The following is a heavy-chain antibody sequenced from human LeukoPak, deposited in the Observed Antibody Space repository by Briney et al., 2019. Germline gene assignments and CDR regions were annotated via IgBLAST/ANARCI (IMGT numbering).Heavy chain of an antibody. Sequence: PSETLSLTCTVSGGSISSSSYYWGWIRQPPGKGREWIGSIYYSGSTYYNPSLKSRVTISVDTSKNQFSLKLSSVTAADTAVYYCARVGYCSGGSCSYDTVFDYWGQGTLVTVSS. J-gene: IGHJ4*02. CDR2: IYYSGST. CDR1: GGSISSSSYY. CDR3: ARVGYCSGGSCSYDTVFDY. V-gene: IGHV4-39*07. D-gene: IGHD2-15*01.